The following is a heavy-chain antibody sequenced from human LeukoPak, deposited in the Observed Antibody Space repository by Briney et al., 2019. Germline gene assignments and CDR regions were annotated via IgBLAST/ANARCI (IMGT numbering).Heavy chain of an antibody. J-gene: IGHJ4*02. CDR3: NTLTYYNSRAPGDY. V-gene: IGHV3-21*01. CDR2: ISSSSSYI. D-gene: IGHD3-10*01. CDR1: GFTFSSYS. Sequence: PGRSLRLSCAASGFTFSSYSMNWVRQAPGKGLEWVSSISSSSSYIYYADSVKGRFTISRDNAKNSLYLQMNSLRAEDTAVYYCNTLTYYNSRAPGDYWGQGTLVTVSS.